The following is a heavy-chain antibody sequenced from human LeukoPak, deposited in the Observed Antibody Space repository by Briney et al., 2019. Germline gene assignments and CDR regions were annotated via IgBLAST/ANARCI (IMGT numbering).Heavy chain of an antibody. J-gene: IGHJ5*02. CDR1: GFTFSSYS. CDR3: ARDGIAVAEGWFDP. Sequence: GSLRLSCAASGFTFSSYSMNWVRQPPGKGLEWIGSIYYSGNTYYNPSLKSRVTISVDTSKNQFSLKLSSVTAADTAVYYCARDGIAVAEGWFDPWGQETLVTVSS. V-gene: IGHV4-39*07. CDR2: IYYSGNT. D-gene: IGHD6-19*01.